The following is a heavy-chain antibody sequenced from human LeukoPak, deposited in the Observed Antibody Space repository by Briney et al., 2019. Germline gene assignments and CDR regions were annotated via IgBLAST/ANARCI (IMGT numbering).Heavy chain of an antibody. V-gene: IGHV3-15*01. CDR1: GFSFNNAW. J-gene: IGHJ4*02. Sequence: GRSLRLSCAASGFSFNNAWMSWVRQAPGKGLEWVGRIKGKTDGGTTEYAAPVKGRFTISRDDSKNTLYLQMNSLKTEDTAVYYCTTGCSSSSCYNTLDYWGQGTLVTVSS. CDR3: TTGCSSSSCYNTLDY. D-gene: IGHD2-2*02. CDR2: IKGKTDGGTT.